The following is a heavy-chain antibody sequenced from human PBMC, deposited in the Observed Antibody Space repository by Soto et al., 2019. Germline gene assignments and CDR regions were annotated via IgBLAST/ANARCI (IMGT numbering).Heavy chain of an antibody. CDR1: GFTFSSYG. CDR3: ARGYSNYVDYYYYYMDV. Sequence: TGGSLRLSCAASGFTFSSYGMHWVRQAPGKGLEWVAVIWYDGSNKYYADSVKGRFTISRDNSKNTLYLQMNSLRAEDTAVYYCARGYSNYVDYYYYYMDVWGKGTTVTVSS. V-gene: IGHV3-33*01. J-gene: IGHJ6*03. D-gene: IGHD4-4*01. CDR2: IWYDGSNK.